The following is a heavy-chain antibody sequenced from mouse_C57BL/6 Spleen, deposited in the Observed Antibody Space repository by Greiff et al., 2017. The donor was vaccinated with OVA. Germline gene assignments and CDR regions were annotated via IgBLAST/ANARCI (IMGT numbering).Heavy chain of an antibody. CDR3: AREDDGYGPFDY. CDR2: IDPSDSYT. D-gene: IGHD2-3*01. J-gene: IGHJ2*01. V-gene: IGHV1-59*01. CDR1: GYTFTSYW. Sequence: VQLQQPGAELVRPGTSVKLSCKASGYTFTSYWMHWVKQRPGQGLEWIGVIDPSDSYTNYNQKFKGKATLTVDTSSSTAYMQLSSLTSEDSAVYYCAREDDGYGPFDYWGQGTTLTVSS.